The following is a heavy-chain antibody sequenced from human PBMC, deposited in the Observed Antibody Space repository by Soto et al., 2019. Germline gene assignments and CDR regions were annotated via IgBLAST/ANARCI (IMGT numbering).Heavy chain of an antibody. V-gene: IGHV6-1*01. CDR3: ARAGSSWYGGMDV. CDR2: TYYRSKWYN. D-gene: IGHD6-13*01. J-gene: IGHJ6*02. Sequence: SQTLSLTCAISGDSVSSNSGGWNWIRQSPSRGLGWLGRTYYRSKWYNDYAVSVKSRITINPDTSKNQFSLQLNSVTPEDTAVYYCARAGSSWYGGMDVWGQGTTVTVSS. CDR1: GDSVSSNSGG.